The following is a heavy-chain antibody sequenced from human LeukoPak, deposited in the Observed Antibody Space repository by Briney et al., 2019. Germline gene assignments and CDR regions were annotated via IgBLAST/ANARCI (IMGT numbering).Heavy chain of an antibody. J-gene: IGHJ2*01. CDR1: GFTFSSYA. CDR3: ARDKDYGWYFDL. Sequence: PGGSLRLSCAASGFTFSSYAMSWVRQAPGKGLEWVSAISGSGGSTYYADSVEGRFTISRDNSKNTLYLQMNSLRAEDTAVYYCARDKDYGWYFDLWGRGTLVTVSS. D-gene: IGHD4-17*01. CDR2: ISGSGGST. V-gene: IGHV3-23*01.